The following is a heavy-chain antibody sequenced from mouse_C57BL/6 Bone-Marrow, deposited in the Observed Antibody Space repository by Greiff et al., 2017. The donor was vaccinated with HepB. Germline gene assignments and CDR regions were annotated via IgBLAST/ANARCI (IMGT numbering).Heavy chain of an antibody. J-gene: IGHJ2*01. D-gene: IGHD2-13*01. CDR2: IRNKANGYTT. Sequence: EVKLMESGGGLVQPGGSLSLSCAASGFTFTDYYMSWVRQPPGKALEWLGFIRNKANGYTTEYSASVKGRFTISRDNSQSILYLQMNALRAEDSATYYCARYEVTGYFDYWGQGTTLTVSS. CDR3: ARYEVTGYFDY. V-gene: IGHV7-3*01. CDR1: GFTFTDYY.